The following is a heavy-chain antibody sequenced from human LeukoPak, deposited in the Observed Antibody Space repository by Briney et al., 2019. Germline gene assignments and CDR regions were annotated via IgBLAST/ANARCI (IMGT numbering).Heavy chain of an antibody. D-gene: IGHD3-16*01. J-gene: IGHJ6*02. CDR2: IIPIFGTA. V-gene: IGHV1-69*01. CDR1: GGTFSSYA. Sequence: SVKVSCKASGGTFSSYAISWVRRAPGQGLEWMGGIIPIFGTANYAQKFQGRVTITADESTSTAYMELSSLRSEDTAVYYCARDLDYYYGMDVWGQGTTVTVSS. CDR3: ARDLDYYYGMDV.